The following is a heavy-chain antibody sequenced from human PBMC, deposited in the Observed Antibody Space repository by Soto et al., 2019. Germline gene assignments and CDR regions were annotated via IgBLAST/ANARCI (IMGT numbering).Heavy chain of an antibody. Sequence: QVQLQESGPGLVKPSETLALTCTVSGGSINGYYWSWIRQAPGKGLEWIGYIYYTGTTNYNPSLQSRVTISVDTSKNQFSLKLFSVTAADTAVYYCASQGFWGQGTLVTVSS. CDR1: GGSINGYY. CDR2: IYYTGTT. V-gene: IGHV4-59*08. J-gene: IGHJ4*02. CDR3: ASQGF.